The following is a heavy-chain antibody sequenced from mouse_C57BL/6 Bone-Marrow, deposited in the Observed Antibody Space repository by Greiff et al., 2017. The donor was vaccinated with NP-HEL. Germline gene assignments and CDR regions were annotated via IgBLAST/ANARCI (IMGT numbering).Heavy chain of an antibody. D-gene: IGHD2-4*01. Sequence: QVQLQQSGAELVKPGASVKMSCKASGYTFTSYWITWVKQRPGQGLEWIGDIYPGSGSTNYNEKFKSKATLTVDTSSSTAYMQLSSLTSEDSAVYYCARRAYDYDGWFAYWGQGTLVTVAA. CDR2: IYPGSGST. CDR3: ARRAYDYDGWFAY. V-gene: IGHV1-55*01. J-gene: IGHJ3*01. CDR1: GYTFTSYW.